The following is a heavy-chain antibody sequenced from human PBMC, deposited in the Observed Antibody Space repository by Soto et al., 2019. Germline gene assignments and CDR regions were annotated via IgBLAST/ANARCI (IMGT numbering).Heavy chain of an antibody. Sequence: SGPTLVNPTQTLTLTCTFSGFSLSTSGMCVSWIRQPPGKALEWLARIDWDDDKYYSTSLKTRLTISKDTSKNQVVLTMTNMDPVDTATYYCARMSNWNDALGYWGQGTLVTVSS. D-gene: IGHD1-20*01. CDR3: ARMSNWNDALGY. V-gene: IGHV2-70*11. J-gene: IGHJ4*02. CDR2: IDWDDDK. CDR1: GFSLSTSGMC.